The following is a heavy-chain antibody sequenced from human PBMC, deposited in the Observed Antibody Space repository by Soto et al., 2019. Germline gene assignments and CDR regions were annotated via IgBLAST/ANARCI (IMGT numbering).Heavy chain of an antibody. CDR2: IYYSGST. Sequence: SETLSLTCTVSGGSISSGGYYWSWIRQHPGKGLEWIGYIYYSGSTYYNPSLKSRVTISVDTSKNQFSLKLSSVTAADTAVYYCAREGATGYCSGGSCLDAFDIWGQGTMVTVSS. V-gene: IGHV4-31*03. CDR1: GGSISSGGYY. J-gene: IGHJ3*02. CDR3: AREGATGYCSGGSCLDAFDI. D-gene: IGHD2-15*01.